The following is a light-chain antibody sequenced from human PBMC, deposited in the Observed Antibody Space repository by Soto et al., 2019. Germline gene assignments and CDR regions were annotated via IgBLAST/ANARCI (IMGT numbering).Light chain of an antibody. V-gene: IGKV1-13*02. CDR2: DAS. CDR1: QGISSA. Sequence: AIQLTQSPSSLSASVGDRVTITCRASQGISSALAWYQQTPGKAPKLLIYDASSLESGVPSRFSGSGSGTDFAPTISSLQPEDVATYYCQQFNSYPRHPYFGGGNKVEIK. CDR3: QQFNSYPRHPY. J-gene: IGKJ4*01.